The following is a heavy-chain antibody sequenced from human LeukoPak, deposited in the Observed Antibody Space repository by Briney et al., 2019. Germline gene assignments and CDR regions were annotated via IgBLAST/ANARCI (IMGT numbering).Heavy chain of an antibody. CDR3: ARDSNCGGDCYIDY. CDR1: GFTFSSYS. V-gene: IGHV3-21*01. Sequence: GGSLRLSCAASGFTFSSYSMNWVRQAPGKGLGWVSSISSSSSYIYYADSVKGRFTISRDNAKNSLYLQMNSLRAEDTAVYYCARDSNCGGDCYIDYWGQGTLVTVSS. CDR2: ISSSSSYI. D-gene: IGHD2-21*02. J-gene: IGHJ4*02.